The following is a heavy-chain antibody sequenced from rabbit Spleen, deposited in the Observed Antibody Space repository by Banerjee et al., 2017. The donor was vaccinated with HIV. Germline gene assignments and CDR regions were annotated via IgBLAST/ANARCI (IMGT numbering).Heavy chain of an antibody. CDR3: ARGGGGGDGYYDMNL. Sequence: QSLEESGGDLVKPGASLTLTCTASGFSFSAGYYMCWVRQAPGKGLEWIACIGAGSSGSTYYASWAKGRFTISKSSSTTVTLQMTSLTAADTATYFCARGGGGGDGYYDMNLWGPGTLVTVS. V-gene: IGHV1S40*01. CDR1: GFSFSAGYY. CDR2: IGAGSSGST. D-gene: IGHD2-1*01. J-gene: IGHJ6*01.